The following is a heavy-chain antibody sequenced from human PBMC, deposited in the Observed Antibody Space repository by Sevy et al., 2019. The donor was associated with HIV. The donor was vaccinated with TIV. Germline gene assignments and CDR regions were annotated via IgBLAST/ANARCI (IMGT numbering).Heavy chain of an antibody. Sequence: ASVKVSCKASGGTFSCYGISWVRQAPGQGLEWMGGIIPILGTVNYAQTFQGRVTITADESTKTAYMELSSLRSEDTAVYYCARGGGNGWYYFDYWGQETLVTVSS. CDR3: ARGGGNGWYYFDY. CDR2: IIPILGTV. CDR1: GGTFSCYG. J-gene: IGHJ4*02. V-gene: IGHV1-69*13. D-gene: IGHD6-19*01.